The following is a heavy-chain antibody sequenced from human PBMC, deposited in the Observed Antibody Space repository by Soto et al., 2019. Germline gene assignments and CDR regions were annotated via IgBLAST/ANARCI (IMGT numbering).Heavy chain of an antibody. CDR3: IKASTVTGVGGYR. Sequence: EVQLVESGGGLVQPGGSLRLSCAASGFAFSSYWMQWVRQPPGEGPVWVSRISSDGRNTTYADPVKGRFTISRDNAKNTLHLQMTSLTDDDTAVYYCIKASTVTGVGGYRWGQGTLVTVSS. V-gene: IGHV3-74*03. CDR1: GFAFSSYW. D-gene: IGHD6-19*01. CDR2: ISSDGRNT. J-gene: IGHJ5*02.